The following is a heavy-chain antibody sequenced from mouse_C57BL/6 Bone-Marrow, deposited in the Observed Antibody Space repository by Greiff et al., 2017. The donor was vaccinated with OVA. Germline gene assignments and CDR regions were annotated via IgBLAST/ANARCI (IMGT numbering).Heavy chain of an antibody. D-gene: IGHD1-1*01. Sequence: EVKLVESGGDLVKPGGSLKLSCAASGFTFSSYGMSWVRQTPDKRLEWVATISSGGSYTYYPDSVKGRFTISRDNAKNTLYLQMSSLKSEDTAMYYCSRHPLYYYGSRYWYFDVWGTGTTVTVSS. CDR3: SRHPLYYYGSRYWYFDV. V-gene: IGHV5-6*01. CDR2: ISSGGSYT. J-gene: IGHJ1*03. CDR1: GFTFSSYG.